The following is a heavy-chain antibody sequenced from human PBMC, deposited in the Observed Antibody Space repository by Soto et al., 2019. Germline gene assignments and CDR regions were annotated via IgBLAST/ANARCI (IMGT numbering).Heavy chain of an antibody. CDR2: ISTYNGNT. CDR1: GYSFITYG. CDR3: ARGPTYYHDNIGNYFLDY. D-gene: IGHD3-22*01. V-gene: IGHV1-18*01. J-gene: IGHJ4*02. Sequence: QVQLVQSGAEVKKPGASVKVSCKVSGYSFITYGVSWVRQAPGQGLEWMGWISTYNGNTKYAEKLQGRVTMTTDTTTSTAYMEVRSPRSDETAVYYCARGPTYYHDNIGNYFLDYWGQGTLVTVSS.